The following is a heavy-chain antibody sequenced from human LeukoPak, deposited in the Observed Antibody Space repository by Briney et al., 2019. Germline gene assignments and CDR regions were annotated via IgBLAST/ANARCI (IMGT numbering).Heavy chain of an antibody. CDR3: ARDRVVRGVKDYLDY. CDR2: IYSGGST. V-gene: IGHV3-66*01. D-gene: IGHD3-10*01. Sequence: GGSLRLSCAASGFTVSSNYMSWVRQAPGKGLEWVSVIYSGGSTYYADSVKGRFTISRDNSNNTLYLQISSLTTENTAVYYCARDRVVRGVKDYLDYWGQGTLVAVSS. J-gene: IGHJ4*02. CDR1: GFTVSSNY.